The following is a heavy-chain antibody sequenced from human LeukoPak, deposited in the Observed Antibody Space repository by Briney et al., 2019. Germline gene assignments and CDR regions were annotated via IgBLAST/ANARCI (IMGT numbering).Heavy chain of an antibody. V-gene: IGHV4-31*03. CDR3: ARGRRDGYNPFDY. Sequence: PSETLSLTCTVSGDSITSGGYYWSWIRQHPGKGLEWIGYVYYSGNTYYNPSLESRVTISLDTSKNLFSLNLRAVTAADTAVYYCARGRRDGYNPFDYWGQGTLVTVSS. J-gene: IGHJ4*02. CDR1: GDSITSGGYY. D-gene: IGHD5-24*01. CDR2: VYYSGNT.